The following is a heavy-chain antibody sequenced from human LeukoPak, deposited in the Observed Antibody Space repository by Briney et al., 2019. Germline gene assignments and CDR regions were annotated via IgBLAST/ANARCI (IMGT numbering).Heavy chain of an antibody. CDR3: ARDLSSTSSWELDY. CDR1: GYTFTGYF. CDR2: INPNSGDT. Sequence: ASVKVSCKASGYTFTGYFMHWVRQAPGQGLEWMARINPNSGDTEYAPTFQGRVTMTRDTSISTPYMDLNRLRSDDTAVYYCARDLSSTSSWELDYWGQGTLVTVSS. D-gene: IGHD1-26*01. V-gene: IGHV1-2*06. J-gene: IGHJ4*02.